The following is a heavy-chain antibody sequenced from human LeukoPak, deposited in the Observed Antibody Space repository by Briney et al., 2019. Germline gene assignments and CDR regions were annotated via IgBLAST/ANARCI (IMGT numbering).Heavy chain of an antibody. CDR2: IWPDGSKT. Sequence: PGRSLGLPCAASGFTFSNYGMQWVRQAPGKGLEWVAVIWPDGSKTYYADPVKGRFTITRDNSKNSLYLQMNSLRVEDMAVYYCARWGPVETAIVGYCGQGTLVTVSS. V-gene: IGHV3-33*01. D-gene: IGHD2-21*02. CDR3: ARWGPVETAIVGY. J-gene: IGHJ4*02. CDR1: GFTFSNYG.